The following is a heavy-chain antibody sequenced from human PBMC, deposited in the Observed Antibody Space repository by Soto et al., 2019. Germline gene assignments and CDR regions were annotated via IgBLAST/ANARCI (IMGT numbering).Heavy chain of an antibody. CDR2: IYPGDSDT. CDR3: AKGPVLRFLEWLSGPDY. CDR1: GYSFTSYW. J-gene: IGHJ4*02. Sequence: GESLKISCKGSGYSFTSYWIGWVRQMPGKGLEWMGIIYPGDSDTRYSPSFQGQVTISADKPISTAYLQWSSLKASDTAMYYCAKGPVLRFLEWLSGPDYWGQGTLVTVSS. D-gene: IGHD3-3*01. V-gene: IGHV5-51*04.